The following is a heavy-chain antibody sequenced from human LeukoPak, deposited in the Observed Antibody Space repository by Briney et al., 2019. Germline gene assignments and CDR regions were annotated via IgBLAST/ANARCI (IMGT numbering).Heavy chain of an antibody. CDR3: ARDTVAVRGVIFPSVASWLDP. CDR1: GYTFTSYA. CDR2: INAGNGNT. Sequence: GASVKVSCKASGYTFTSYAMHWVRQAPGQRLEWMGWINAGNGNTKYSQKFQGRVTITRDTSASTAYMELSSLRSEDTAVYYCARDTVAVRGVIFPSVASWLDPWGQGTLVTVSS. J-gene: IGHJ5*02. V-gene: IGHV1-3*01. D-gene: IGHD3-10*01.